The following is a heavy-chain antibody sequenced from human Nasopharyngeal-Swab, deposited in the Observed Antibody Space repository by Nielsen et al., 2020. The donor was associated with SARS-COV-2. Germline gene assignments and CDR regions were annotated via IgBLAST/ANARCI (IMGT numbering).Heavy chain of an antibody. D-gene: IGHD3-10*01. J-gene: IGHJ4*02. CDR2: IYYSGST. V-gene: IGHV4-39*01. CDR3: ARHEGAGSGSFFDY. Sequence: WIRQPPGKGLEWIGRIYYSGSTYYNPSLKSRVTISVDTSKNQFSLKLSSVTAADTAVYYCARHEGAGSGSFFDYWGQGTLVTVSS.